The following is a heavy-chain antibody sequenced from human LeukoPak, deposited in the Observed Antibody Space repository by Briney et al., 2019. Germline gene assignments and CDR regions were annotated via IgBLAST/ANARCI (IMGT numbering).Heavy chain of an antibody. D-gene: IGHD6-19*01. CDR1: GFTFEDYG. CDR2: ISWSSGTV. J-gene: IGHJ4*02. Sequence: GGSLRLSCAASGFTFEDYGMHWVRQAPGKGLEWVSGISWSSGTVVYADSVRGRFTISRDIAENSVYLQEHSLKAEDTAVYYCAKGGYSSGWYGDHWGQGTLLTVPS. CDR3: AKGGYSSGWYGDH. V-gene: IGHV3-9*01.